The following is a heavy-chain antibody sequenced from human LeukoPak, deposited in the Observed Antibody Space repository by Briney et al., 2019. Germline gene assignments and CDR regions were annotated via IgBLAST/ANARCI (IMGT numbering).Heavy chain of an antibody. J-gene: IGHJ2*01. Sequence: SETLSLTCTVSGGSISNSSYYWGWIRQPPGKGLEWIGSIYYSGSTYYNPSLKSRVTISVDTSKSQFSLRLSSVTAADTAVYFCARVYYSSSYDYWYFDLWGRGTLVTVSS. CDR3: ARVYYSSSYDYWYFDL. V-gene: IGHV4-39*02. CDR1: GGSISNSSYY. CDR2: IYYSGST. D-gene: IGHD6-13*01.